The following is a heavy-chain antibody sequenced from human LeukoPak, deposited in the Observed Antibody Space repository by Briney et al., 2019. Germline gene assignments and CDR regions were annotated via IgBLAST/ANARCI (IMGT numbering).Heavy chain of an antibody. J-gene: IGHJ6*02. D-gene: IGHD3-3*01. CDR3: ARGITIFGVDHYYYYGMDV. CDR1: GGSISRSNYY. V-gene: IGHV4-39*01. CDR2: IYYSGST. Sequence: SETLSLTCTVSGGSISRSNYYWGWIRQPPGKGLEWIGSIYYSGSTYYNPSLKSRVTISVDTSKNQFSLKLSSVTAADTAVYYCARGITIFGVDHYYYYGMDVWGQGTTVTVSS.